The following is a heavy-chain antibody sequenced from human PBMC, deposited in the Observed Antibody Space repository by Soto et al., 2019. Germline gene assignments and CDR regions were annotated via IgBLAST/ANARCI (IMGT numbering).Heavy chain of an antibody. J-gene: IGHJ6*02. V-gene: IGHV1-8*02. CDR3: ARGRYCISTSCYRAYYYGMDV. CDR2: INPNSGNT. CDR1: GYTFTSYG. Sequence: ASVKVSCKASGYTFTSYGISWVRQAPGQGLEWMGWINPNSGNTSYAQKFQGRVTMTRNTSTSTAYMELSSLRSEDTAVYYCARGRYCISTSCYRAYYYGMDVWGQGTTVTVSS. D-gene: IGHD2-2*02.